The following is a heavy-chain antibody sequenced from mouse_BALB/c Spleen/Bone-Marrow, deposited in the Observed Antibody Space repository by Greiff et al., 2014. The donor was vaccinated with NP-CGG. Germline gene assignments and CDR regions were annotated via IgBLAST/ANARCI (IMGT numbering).Heavy chain of an antibody. CDR3: TRSGGYYFDY. CDR1: GYTFTSYW. CDR2: IYPSDSYT. Sequence: QVQLQQSGAELVRPWASVKLSCKASGYTFTSYWINWVKQRPGQGLEWIGNIYPSDSYTNYNQKFKDKATLTVDKSSSTAYMQLSSPTSEDSAVYYCTRSGGYYFDYWGQGTTLTVSS. J-gene: IGHJ2*01. V-gene: IGHV1-69*02.